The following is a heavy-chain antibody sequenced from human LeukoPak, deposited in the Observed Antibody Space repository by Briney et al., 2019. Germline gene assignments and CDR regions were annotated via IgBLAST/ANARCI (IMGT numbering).Heavy chain of an antibody. CDR2: INTDGSTT. D-gene: IGHD1-26*01. Sequence: GGSLRLSCAASGFTFSIYSMNWVRQAPGKGLVWVSRINTDGSTTNYADSVKGRFTISRDNAKNTLYLQMSSLRAEDTAVYYCATGRSRAFDYWGQGTLVTVSS. V-gene: IGHV3-74*01. CDR1: GFTFSIYS. J-gene: IGHJ4*02. CDR3: ATGRSRAFDY.